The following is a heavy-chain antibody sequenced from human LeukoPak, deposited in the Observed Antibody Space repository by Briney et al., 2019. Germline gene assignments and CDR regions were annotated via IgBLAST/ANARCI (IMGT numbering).Heavy chain of an antibody. Sequence: GGSLRLSCAPSGLAVSSTFMSWVRQAPGRGLEWVSIIYSGGTTHYADSVKGRFTISRDNAKNMLYLQMDSLRVGDTAIYYCARNTDYYGSGTYGYFDHWGRGTLVTVSS. V-gene: IGHV3-53*01. CDR3: ARNTDYYGSGTYGYFDH. D-gene: IGHD3-10*01. J-gene: IGHJ2*01. CDR2: IYSGGTT. CDR1: GLAVSSTF.